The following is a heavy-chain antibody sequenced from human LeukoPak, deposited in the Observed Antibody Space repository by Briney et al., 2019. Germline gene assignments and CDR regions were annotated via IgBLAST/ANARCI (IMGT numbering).Heavy chain of an antibody. V-gene: IGHV3-23*01. J-gene: IGHJ4*02. Sequence: GGSLRLSCAASLVTFSSYAMSWVRQAPGKGLEWVSAISGSGGSTYYADSMKGRFTISRDDSKNTLYLQMNSLRAEATAVYYCAKVSWELSGGIDYWGQGTLVTVSS. D-gene: IGHD1-26*01. CDR3: AKVSWELSGGIDY. CDR2: ISGSGGST. CDR1: LVTFSSYA.